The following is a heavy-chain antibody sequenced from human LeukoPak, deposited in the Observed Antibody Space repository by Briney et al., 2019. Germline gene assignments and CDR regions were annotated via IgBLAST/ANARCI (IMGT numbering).Heavy chain of an antibody. V-gene: IGHV4-30-4*01. J-gene: IGHJ4*02. CDR3: ARGYSLDY. D-gene: IGHD5-18*01. Sequence: SETLSLTCTVSGGSISSGDYYWSWFRQPPGKGLEWIGYIYYSGSTYYTPSLRGRVTISVDTSKNQFSLNLSSVTAADTAVYYCARGYSLDYWGQGALVTVSS. CDR1: GGSISSGDYY. CDR2: IYYSGST.